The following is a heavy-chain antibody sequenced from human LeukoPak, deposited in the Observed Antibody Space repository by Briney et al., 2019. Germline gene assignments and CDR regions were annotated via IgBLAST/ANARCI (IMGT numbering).Heavy chain of an antibody. CDR1: GFTFSDYY. CDR3: ATDLIHYYGSGAKT. J-gene: IGHJ5*02. D-gene: IGHD3-10*01. V-gene: IGHV3-11*04. CDR2: ISSSGSTM. Sequence: GALRLSCAASGFTFSDYYMSWIRQAPGKGLEWVSYISSSGSTMYYADSVKGRFTISRDNAKNSLYLQMNSLRAEDTAVYYCATDLIHYYGSGAKTWGQGTLVTVSS.